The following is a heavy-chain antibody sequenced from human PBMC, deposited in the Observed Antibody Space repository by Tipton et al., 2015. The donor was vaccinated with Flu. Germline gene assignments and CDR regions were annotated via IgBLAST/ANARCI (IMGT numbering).Heavy chain of an antibody. D-gene: IGHD3-10*02. CDR1: GDSIGSNYY. V-gene: IGHV4-38-2*01. CDR3: ARHTGDSVRGVIDY. J-gene: IGHJ4*02. Sequence: TLSLTCSVSGDSIGSNYYWGWIRQPPGKGLEWIGNIFHTGNTYSNPSLRSRVTISVEKSKNQFSLRLSSVTAADTAVYYCARHTGDSVRGVIDYWGQGTLVTVSS. CDR2: IFHTGNT.